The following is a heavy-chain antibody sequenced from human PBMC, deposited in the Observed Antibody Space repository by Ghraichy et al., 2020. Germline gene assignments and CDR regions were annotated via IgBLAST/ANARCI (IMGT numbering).Heavy chain of an antibody. Sequence: GGSLRLSCAASGFTFSSYAMSWVRQAPGKGLEWVSAISGSGGSTYYADSVKGRFTISRDNSKNTLYLQMNSLRAEDTAVYYCAKTPIAVAAQKGGYFDYWGQGTLVTVSS. J-gene: IGHJ4*02. D-gene: IGHD6-19*01. CDR1: GFTFSSYA. V-gene: IGHV3-23*01. CDR2: ISGSGGST. CDR3: AKTPIAVAAQKGGYFDY.